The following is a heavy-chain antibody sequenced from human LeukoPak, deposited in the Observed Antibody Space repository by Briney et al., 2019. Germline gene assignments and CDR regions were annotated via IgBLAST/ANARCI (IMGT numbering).Heavy chain of an antibody. J-gene: IGHJ4*02. CDR1: GGSISSSSYY. CDR2: IYYSGST. Sequence: SETLSLTCTVSGGSISSSSYYWGWIRQPPGKGPEWIGSIYYSGSTYYNPSPKSRVTISVDTSKNQFSLKLSSVTAADTAVYYCARQSLSWAVAFDYWGQGTLVTVSS. D-gene: IGHD3-16*01. CDR3: ARQSLSWAVAFDY. V-gene: IGHV4-39*01.